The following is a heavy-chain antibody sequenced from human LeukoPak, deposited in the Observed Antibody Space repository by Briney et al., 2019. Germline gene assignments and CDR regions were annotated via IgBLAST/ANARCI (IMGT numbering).Heavy chain of an antibody. CDR1: GFTFSSYE. D-gene: IGHD3-10*01. CDR2: ISSSGSSI. CDR3: AVLQSGTPTH. J-gene: IGHJ4*02. Sequence: GGSLRLSCAASGFTFSSYELNWVRQTPGKGLEWVSYISSSGSSIYYADSVKGRFTISRDNAKNSLCLQMNSLRAEDTAVYYCAVLQSGTPTHWGQGTLVTVSS. V-gene: IGHV3-48*03.